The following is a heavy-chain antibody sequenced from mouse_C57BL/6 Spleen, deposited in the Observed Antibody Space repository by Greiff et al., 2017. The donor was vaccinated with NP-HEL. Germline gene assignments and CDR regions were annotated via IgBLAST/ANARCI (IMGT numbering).Heavy chain of an antibody. CDR2: INPYNGGT. CDR3: ANYGSSPRYFDV. Sequence: EVQLQQSGPVLVKPGASVKMSCKASGYTFTDYYMNWVKQSHGKSLEWIGVINPYNGGTSYNQKFKGKATLTVDKSSSTAYMELNSLTSEDSAVYYSANYGSSPRYFDVWGTGTTVTVSS. V-gene: IGHV1-19*01. J-gene: IGHJ1*03. D-gene: IGHD1-1*01. CDR1: GYTFTDYY.